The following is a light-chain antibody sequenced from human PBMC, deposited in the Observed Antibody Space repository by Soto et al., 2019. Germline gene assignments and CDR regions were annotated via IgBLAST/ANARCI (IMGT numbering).Light chain of an antibody. Sequence: EIVLTQSPGTLSLSPGERATHSCRASQSVSSSYLAWYQQRPGQAPRLLIYAASSRATGIPDRFSGSGSGTDFTLTISRLEPEDFAVYYCQQYGSSPWTFGQGTKVDIK. CDR3: QQYGSSPWT. CDR1: QSVSSSY. J-gene: IGKJ1*01. CDR2: AAS. V-gene: IGKV3-20*01.